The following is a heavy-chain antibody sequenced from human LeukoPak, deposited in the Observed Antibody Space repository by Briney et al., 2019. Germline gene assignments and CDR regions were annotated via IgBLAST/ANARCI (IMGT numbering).Heavy chain of an antibody. CDR2: IYPGDSDT. CDR3: ARHDYDSSGYYMLDS. CDR1: GYRFTSYW. Sequence: NRGESLKISCKGSGYRFTSYWIGWVRQVPGKGLEWMGIIYPGDSDTTYSPSFHGQVTISADKSINTAYLQWSSLRASDTATYYCARHDYDSSGYYMLDSWGQGTLVTVSS. V-gene: IGHV5-51*01. D-gene: IGHD3-22*01. J-gene: IGHJ5*01.